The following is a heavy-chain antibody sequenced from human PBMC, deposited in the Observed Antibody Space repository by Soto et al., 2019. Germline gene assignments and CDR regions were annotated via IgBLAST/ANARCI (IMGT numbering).Heavy chain of an antibody. CDR1: GFSLSTSGVG. CDR2: IYWDDDK. V-gene: IGHV2-5*02. CDR3: AHSSRGFGESNFDY. D-gene: IGHD3-10*01. J-gene: IGHJ4*02. Sequence: SGPTLVNPTQTLTLXCTVSGFSLSTSGVGVGWIRQPPGKALEWLALIYWDDDKRYSPSLKGRLTITKDTSKNQVVLTMTNMDPVDTATYYCAHSSRGFGESNFDYWGQGTQVTVSS.